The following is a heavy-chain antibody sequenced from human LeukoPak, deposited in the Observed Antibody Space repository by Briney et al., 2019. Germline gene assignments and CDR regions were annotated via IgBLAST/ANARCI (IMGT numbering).Heavy chain of an antibody. Sequence: ASVKVSCKASGYTFTSYYMHWVRQAPGQGLEWMGIINPSGGSTSYAQKFQDRVTMTRSTSISTAYMELSSLRSDDTAVYYCARGPPNWGYDYWGPGTLVTVSS. V-gene: IGHV1-46*01. CDR2: INPSGGST. J-gene: IGHJ4*02. CDR1: GYTFTSYY. CDR3: ARGPPNWGYDY. D-gene: IGHD7-27*01.